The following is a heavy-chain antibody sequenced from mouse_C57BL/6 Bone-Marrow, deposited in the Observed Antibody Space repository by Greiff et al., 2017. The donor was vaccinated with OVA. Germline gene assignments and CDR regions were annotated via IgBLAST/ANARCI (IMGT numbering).Heavy chain of an antibody. J-gene: IGHJ3*01. CDR1: GFTFSSYG. V-gene: IGHV5-6*01. CDR2: ISSGGSYT. Sequence: EVKVVESGGDLVKPGGSLKLSCAASGFTFSSYGMSWVRQTPDKRLEWVATISSGGSYTYYPDSVKGRFTISRDNAKNTLYLQMSSLKSEDTAMYYCTRENDYDVVWFAYWGQGTLVTVSA. D-gene: IGHD2-4*01. CDR3: TRENDYDVVWFAY.